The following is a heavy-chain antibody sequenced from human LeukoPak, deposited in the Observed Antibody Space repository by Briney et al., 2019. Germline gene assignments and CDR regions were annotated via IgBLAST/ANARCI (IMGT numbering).Heavy chain of an antibody. D-gene: IGHD1-26*01. CDR1: GDSVSSNIAT. V-gene: IGHV6-1*01. CDR3: ARVSSPWSPRDAFDI. Sequence: SQTLSLTCAISGDSVSSNIATWNWIRQSPSRGLEWLGRTYYKSKWYNDYAVSVKSRITINSDTSKNQFSLQLNSVTPEDTAVHYCARVSSPWSPRDAFDIWGQGTMVTVSS. CDR2: TYYKSKWYN. J-gene: IGHJ3*02.